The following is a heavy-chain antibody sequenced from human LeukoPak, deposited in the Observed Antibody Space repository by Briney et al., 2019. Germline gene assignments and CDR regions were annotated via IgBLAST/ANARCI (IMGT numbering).Heavy chain of an antibody. D-gene: IGHD6-19*01. CDR3: ARSSGWRSRFDY. CDR2: INPNSDGT. Sequence: ASVKVSCKASGYTFTGYYMHWVRQAPGQGLEWMGWINPNSDGTNYAQKFQGRVTMTRDTSISTAYMELSRLRSDDTAVYYCARSSGWRSRFDYWGQGTLVTVSS. CDR1: GYTFTGYY. V-gene: IGHV1-2*02. J-gene: IGHJ4*02.